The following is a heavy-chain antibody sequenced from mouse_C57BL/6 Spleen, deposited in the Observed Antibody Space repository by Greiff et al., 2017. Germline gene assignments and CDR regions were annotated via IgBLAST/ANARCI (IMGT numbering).Heavy chain of an antibody. Sequence: EVQRVESGGDLVKPGGSLKLSCAASGFTFSSYGMPWVRQTPDKRLEWVATISSGGSYTYYPDSVKGRFTISRDNAKNTLYLQMSSLKSEDTAMYFCAKHGIYDGYYDWGQGTTLTVSS. CDR3: AKHGIYDGYYD. V-gene: IGHV5-6*01. J-gene: IGHJ2*01. CDR2: ISSGGSYT. D-gene: IGHD2-3*01. CDR1: GFTFSSYG.